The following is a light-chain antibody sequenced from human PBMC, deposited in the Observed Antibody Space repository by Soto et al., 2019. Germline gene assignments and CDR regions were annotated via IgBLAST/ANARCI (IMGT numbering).Light chain of an antibody. Sequence: QSALTQSASVSGSPGQSITISCTGTDNDVGGYDFVSWYQQHPGRAPKLLIHQVTIRLSGISSRFSGYKSGNTAYLTITGLQPEDEAMYFCCSHSTSIAWVFGGGTQLTVL. CDR3: CSHSTSIAWV. CDR1: DNDVGGYDF. J-gene: IGLJ3*02. CDR2: QVT. V-gene: IGLV2-14*01.